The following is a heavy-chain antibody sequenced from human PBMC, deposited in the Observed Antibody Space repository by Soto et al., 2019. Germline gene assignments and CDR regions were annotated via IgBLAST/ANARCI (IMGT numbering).Heavy chain of an antibody. Sequence: QVQLVESGGGVVQPGRSLRLSCAASGFTFSSYGMHWVRQAPGKGLEWVAVISYDGSNKYYADSVKGRFTISRDNSKTTLYLQMNGRGAEYTVVYYCPKDIGSSGWYWSAPLDYWGQGTRVTVSS. CDR2: ISYDGSNK. J-gene: IGHJ4*02. V-gene: IGHV3-30*18. CDR3: PKDIGSSGWYWSAPLDY. D-gene: IGHD6-13*01. CDR1: GFTFSSYG.